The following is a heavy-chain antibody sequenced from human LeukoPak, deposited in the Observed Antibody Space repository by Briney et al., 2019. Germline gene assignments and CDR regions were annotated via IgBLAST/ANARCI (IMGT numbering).Heavy chain of an antibody. D-gene: IGHD2-21*02. CDR3: AREGDHFDY. J-gene: IGHJ4*02. Sequence: GGSLRLSCAASGFTFGSYAMSWVRQAAGKGLEWVAAISGSGGSTYYADSVKGRFTISRDNSKNTLYLQMNSLRAEDTAVYYCAREGDHFDYWGQGTLVTVSS. CDR1: GFTFGSYA. V-gene: IGHV3-23*01. CDR2: ISGSGGST.